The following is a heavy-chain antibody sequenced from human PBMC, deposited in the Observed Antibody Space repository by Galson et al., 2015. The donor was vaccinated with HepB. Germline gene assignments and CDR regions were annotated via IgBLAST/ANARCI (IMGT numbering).Heavy chain of an antibody. V-gene: IGHV3-7*03. J-gene: IGHJ4*02. CDR2: ISPDGSGK. D-gene: IGHD3-10*01. Sequence: SLRLSCAASGFTTSSYHMSWVRQAPGRGLEWVAYISPDGSGKEYVDSVKGRFTVSRDSAKNSVYLQMNSLRVEDTAVYYCARGGDAWYYWGQGTLVTVSS. CDR1: GFTTSSYH. CDR3: ARGGDAWYY.